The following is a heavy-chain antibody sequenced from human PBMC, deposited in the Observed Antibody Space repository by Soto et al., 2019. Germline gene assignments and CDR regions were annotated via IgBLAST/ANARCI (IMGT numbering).Heavy chain of an antibody. CDR1: GYTSTDYF. J-gene: IGHJ6*02. CDR3: ARDRGEPAIVVVPAAPYYYYYYGMDV. CDR2: INPYSGGA. V-gene: IGHV1-2*02. Sequence: GASVKVSCKSSGYTSTDYFIHWVRQAPAQGREWVGFINPYSGGADLSQKFQGRVTMTRDTSISTAYMELSSLRSEQTAVYYCARDRGEPAIVVVPAAPYYYYYYGMDVWGQGTPVTVYS. D-gene: IGHD2-2*01.